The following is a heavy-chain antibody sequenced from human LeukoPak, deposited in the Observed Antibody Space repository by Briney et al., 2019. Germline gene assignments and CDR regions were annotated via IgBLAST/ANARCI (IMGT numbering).Heavy chain of an antibody. CDR3: ATYSSGYYYVAFDI. CDR1: GYTFTGYY. CDR2: INPNSGGT. J-gene: IGHJ3*02. V-gene: IGHV1-2*02. Sequence: GASVKVSCKASGYTFTGYYMHWVRQAPGQGLEWMGWINPNSGGTNYAQKFQGRVTMTRDTSISTAYMELSRLRSDDTAVYYCATYSSGYYYVAFDIWGQGTMVTASS. D-gene: IGHD3-22*01.